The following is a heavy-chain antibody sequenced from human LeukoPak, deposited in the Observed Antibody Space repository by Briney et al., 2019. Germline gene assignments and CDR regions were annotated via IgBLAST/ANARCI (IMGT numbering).Heavy chain of an antibody. CDR1: GFTVSSNY. D-gene: IGHD3-9*01. J-gene: IGHJ4*02. Sequence: GGSLRLSCAASGFTVSSNYMSWVRQAPGKGLEWVSVIYSGGSTYCADSVKGRFTISRDNSKNTLYLQMNSLRAEDTAVYYCARGRYDILTGYWDYWGQGTLVTVSS. CDR3: ARGRYDILTGYWDY. V-gene: IGHV3-66*01. CDR2: IYSGGST.